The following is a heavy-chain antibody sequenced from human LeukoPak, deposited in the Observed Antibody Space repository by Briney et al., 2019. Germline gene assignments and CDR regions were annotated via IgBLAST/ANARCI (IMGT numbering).Heavy chain of an antibody. Sequence: GASVKVSCKASGYSFTNYGITWVRQAPGLGLEWMGWINAFNGDRDHAQKFQGRVTMTTDTSTSTAYMELRSLRSDDTAVYYCARDGSGTWSDPWGQGTLVTVSS. CDR3: ARDGSGTWSDP. V-gene: IGHV1-18*01. CDR2: INAFNGDR. J-gene: IGHJ5*02. D-gene: IGHD3-10*01. CDR1: GYSFTNYG.